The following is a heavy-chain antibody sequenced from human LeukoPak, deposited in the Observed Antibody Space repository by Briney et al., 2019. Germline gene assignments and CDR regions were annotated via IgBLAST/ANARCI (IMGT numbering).Heavy chain of an antibody. CDR3: ASTTLYYRSGTYYYYYYMDV. Sequence: SETLSLTCTVSGGSISSYYWSWIRQPPGKGLEWIGDIYYSGSTNYNPSLKSRVTISVDTSKNQFSLKLSSVNAADTAVYYCASTTLYYRSGTYYYYYYMDVWGKGTTVTVSS. CDR2: IYYSGST. CDR1: GGSISSYY. J-gene: IGHJ6*03. V-gene: IGHV4-59*08. D-gene: IGHD3-10*01.